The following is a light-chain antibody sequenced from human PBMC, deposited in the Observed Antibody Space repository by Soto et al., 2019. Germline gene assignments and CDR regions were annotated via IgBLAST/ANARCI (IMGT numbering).Light chain of an antibody. V-gene: IGKV3-20*01. Sequence: EIVLTQSPGTLSLSPGERATLSCRASQSVSSSYLAWYQQKPGQAPRLLIYGASSRATGIPDRFSGSGSGTDFTLNISRLEPEDFAVYYCQQYGRSPRVTFGGGTKVEIK. CDR1: QSVSSSY. CDR2: GAS. J-gene: IGKJ4*01. CDR3: QQYGRSPRVT.